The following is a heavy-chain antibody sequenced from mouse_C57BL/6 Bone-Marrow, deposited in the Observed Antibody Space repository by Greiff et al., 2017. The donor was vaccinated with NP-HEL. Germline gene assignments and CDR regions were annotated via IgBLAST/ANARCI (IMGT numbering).Heavy chain of an antibody. Sequence: QVQLQQPGAELVKPGASVKLSCKASGYTFTSYWMHWVKQRPGQGLEWIGMIHPNSGSTNYNEKFKSKATLTVDKSSSTAYMQLSSLTSEDSAVYYCARIYYYGSSYRGYYFDYWGKGTTLTVSS. D-gene: IGHD1-1*01. J-gene: IGHJ2*01. CDR3: ARIYYYGSSYRGYYFDY. CDR1: GYTFTSYW. CDR2: IHPNSGST. V-gene: IGHV1-64*01.